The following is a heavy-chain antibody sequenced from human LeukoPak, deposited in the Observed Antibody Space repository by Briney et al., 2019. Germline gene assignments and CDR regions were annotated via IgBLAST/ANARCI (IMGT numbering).Heavy chain of an antibody. D-gene: IGHD3-9*01. Sequence: GGSXXLXCAASGFTFSSYAMSWVRQAPGKGLEWVSAISGSGGSTYYADSVKGRFTISRDNSKNTLYLQMNSLRAEDTAVYYCAKDPAQAYYDILTGYWYFDYWGQGTLVTVSS. J-gene: IGHJ4*02. V-gene: IGHV3-23*01. CDR2: ISGSGGST. CDR1: GFTFSSYA. CDR3: AKDPAQAYYDILTGYWYFDY.